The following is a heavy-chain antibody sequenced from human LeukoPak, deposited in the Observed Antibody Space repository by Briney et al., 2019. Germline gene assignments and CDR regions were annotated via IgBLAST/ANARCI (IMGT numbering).Heavy chain of an antibody. CDR1: GRSISSSSYD. CDR2: IYYSESI. D-gene: IGHD6-19*01. Sequence: ADTLSLMCTVSGRSISSSSYDWGWIRQPPGKGLEWIGRIYYSESIYYNPSPKSPVTISVDTSKNQFSLKLSSVTAADTAVYYCARLPSYSRGWYGGYYFDYWGQGTLVTVSS. J-gene: IGHJ4*02. V-gene: IGHV4-39*01. CDR3: ARLPSYSRGWYGGYYFDY.